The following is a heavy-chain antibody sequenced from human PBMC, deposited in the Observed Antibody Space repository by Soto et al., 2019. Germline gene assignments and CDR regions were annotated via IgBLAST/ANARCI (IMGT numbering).Heavy chain of an antibody. CDR3: AKERTYSVASGVDY. Sequence: QVQLVDSGGGVVQPGRSLRLSCAASGFTFTTYGMHWVRRAPGKGLEWVAVISYDGSHAYYADSVKGRFTISRDNSKNTLYLQINSLRAADTAVYYCAKERTYSVASGVDYWGRVTLVTVAA. CDR2: ISYDGSHA. J-gene: IGHJ4*02. CDR1: GFTFTTYG. V-gene: IGHV3-30*18. D-gene: IGHD1-26*01.